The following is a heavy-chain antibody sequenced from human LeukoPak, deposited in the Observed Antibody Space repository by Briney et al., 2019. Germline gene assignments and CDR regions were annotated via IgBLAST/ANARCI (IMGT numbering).Heavy chain of an antibody. J-gene: IGHJ3*02. Sequence: GGSLRPSCAASGFTLSSYAMTWVRQAPGKGLEWVSGISGSSDSGDITYYADSVKGRFTISRDNSKNTLYPQMNSLRVEDTAIYYCARDESGDNDAFDIWGQGTMVTVSS. CDR1: GFTLSSYA. V-gene: IGHV3-23*01. D-gene: IGHD2-21*01. CDR2: ISGSSDSGDIT. CDR3: ARDESGDNDAFDI.